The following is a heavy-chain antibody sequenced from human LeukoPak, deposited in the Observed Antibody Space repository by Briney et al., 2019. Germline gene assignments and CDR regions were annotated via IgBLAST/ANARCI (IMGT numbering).Heavy chain of an antibody. J-gene: IGHJ4*01. CDR1: GFIFSDHH. CDR2: IRNKADSYTT. D-gene: IGHD1-20*01. V-gene: IGHV3-72*01. CDR3: VSRISGTTN. Sequence: GGSLRLPCAASGFIFSDHHMDWVRQAPGKGLEWVGRIRNKADSYTTEYAASVRGRLIISRDDSRNSLYLQMNSLKIEDTAVYYCVSRISGTTNWGHGTLVTVSS.